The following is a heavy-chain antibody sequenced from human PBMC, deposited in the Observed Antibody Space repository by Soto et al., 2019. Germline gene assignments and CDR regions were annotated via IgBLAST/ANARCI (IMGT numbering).Heavy chain of an antibody. Sequence: QLQLQESGPGLVKPSETLSLTCRVSDGSMNSDSSYWGWIRQPPGKGLEWIGVINHSGSTYHNLSLKGRVTMSVDASRYLFSLKLTSMTAADTAVYYCARLGGYVSVGYYYLWDSWGQGTLVTVSS. J-gene: IGHJ4*02. V-gene: IGHV4-39*01. CDR1: DGSMNSDSSY. D-gene: IGHD3-22*01. CDR3: ARLGGYVSVGYYYLWDS. CDR2: INHSGST.